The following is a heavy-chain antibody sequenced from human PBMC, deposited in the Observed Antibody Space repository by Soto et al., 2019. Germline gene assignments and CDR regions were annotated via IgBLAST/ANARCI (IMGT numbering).Heavy chain of an antibody. CDR3: AKAKNYDFWSGSMGY. CDR1: GFTFSSYA. J-gene: IGHJ4*02. Sequence: PGGSLRLSCAASGFTFSSYAMSWVRQAPGKGLEWVSAISGSGGSTYYADSVKGRFTISRDNSKNMLYLQMNSLRAEDTAVYYFAKAKNYDFWSGSMGYWGQGTLVTVSS. CDR2: ISGSGGST. D-gene: IGHD3-3*01. V-gene: IGHV3-23*01.